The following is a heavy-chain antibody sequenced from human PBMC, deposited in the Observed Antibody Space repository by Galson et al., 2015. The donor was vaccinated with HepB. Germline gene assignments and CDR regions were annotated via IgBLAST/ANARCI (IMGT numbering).Heavy chain of an antibody. CDR1: GGSISSSSYY. V-gene: IGHV4-39*01. Sequence: SETLSLTCTVSGGSISSSSYYWGWIRQPPGTGLGWIGSIYYSGSTYYNPSLKSRVTISVDTSKNQFSLKLSSVTAADTAVYYCARLVWDTTMDNDYYYHYYDMDVWGQGTTVTVSS. J-gene: IGHJ6*02. D-gene: IGHD5-18*01. CDR2: IYYSGST. CDR3: ARLVWDTTMDNDYYYHYYDMDV.